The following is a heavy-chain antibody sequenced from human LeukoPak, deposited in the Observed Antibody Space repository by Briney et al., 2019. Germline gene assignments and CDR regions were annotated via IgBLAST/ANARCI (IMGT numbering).Heavy chain of an antibody. V-gene: IGHV3-66*01. Sequence: GGSLRLSCAASGFTVSSNYMSWVRQAPGKGLEWVSVIYSGGSTYYADSVKGRFTISRDNSKNTLYLQMNSLRAEDTAVYYCARGAFAPGFYYYYGMDVWGQGTTVTVSS. J-gene: IGHJ6*02. CDR2: IYSGGST. D-gene: IGHD3-3*02. CDR3: ARGAFAPGFYYYYGMDV. CDR1: GFTVSSNY.